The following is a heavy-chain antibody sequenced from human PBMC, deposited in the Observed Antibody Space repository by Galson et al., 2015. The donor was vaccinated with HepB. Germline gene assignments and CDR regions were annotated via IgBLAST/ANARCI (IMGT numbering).Heavy chain of an antibody. D-gene: IGHD5-18*01. J-gene: IGHJ4*02. CDR2: INAGNGNT. Sequence: SVKVSCKASGYTFTSYAMHWVRQAPGQRLEWMGWINAGNGNTKYSQKFQGRVTITRDTSASTAYMELSSLRSEDTAVYYCARSDDLIQPGIGYWGQGTLVTVSS. V-gene: IGHV1-3*01. CDR1: GYTFTSYA. CDR3: ARSDDLIQPGIGY.